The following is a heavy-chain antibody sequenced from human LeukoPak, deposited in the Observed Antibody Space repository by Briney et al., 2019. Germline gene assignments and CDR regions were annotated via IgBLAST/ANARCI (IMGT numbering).Heavy chain of an antibody. J-gene: IGHJ6*02. V-gene: IGHV1-8*01. CDR3: ARGAQQLETHMLYYYYCMDV. CDR1: GYTFTSYD. CDR2: MNLNSGNT. D-gene: IGHD6-13*01. Sequence: ASVKVSCKASGYTFTSYDIKWVRQATGQGVEWMGWMNLNSGNTGYAQKFQGRVPMTRNTSISTAYMELSSLRSEDTAVYCCARGAQQLETHMLYYYYCMDVWGQGTTVTVSS.